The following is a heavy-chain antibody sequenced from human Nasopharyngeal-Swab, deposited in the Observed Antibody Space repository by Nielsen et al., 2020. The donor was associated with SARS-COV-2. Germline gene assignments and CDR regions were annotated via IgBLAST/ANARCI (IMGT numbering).Heavy chain of an antibody. D-gene: IGHD6-13*01. CDR3: ATLFAIAAAGTGFDY. CDR2: INPSGGST. V-gene: IGHV1-46*01. J-gene: IGHJ4*02. Sequence: VRHAPGQGLEWMGIINPSGGSTSYAQKFQGRVTMTRDTSTSTVYMELSSLRSEDTAVYYCATLFAIAAAGTGFDYWGQGTLVTVSS.